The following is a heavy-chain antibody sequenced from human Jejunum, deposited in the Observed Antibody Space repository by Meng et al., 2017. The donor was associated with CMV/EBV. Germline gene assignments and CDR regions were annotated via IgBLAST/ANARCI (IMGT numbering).Heavy chain of an antibody. CDR1: GDYYSTLF. V-gene: IGHV4-4*07. D-gene: IGHD5-12*01. CDR2: IYSSGST. J-gene: IGHJ4*02. Sequence: LHECGPGLVKTSETLSLPCPVTGDYYSTLFCTWIRQAAGRGLEWIGRIYSSGSTHYNPCLKSRVTMSVDTSKNQFTLELSSVTAADTAAYYCARESSGYDYWGQGALVTVSS. CDR3: ARESSGYDY.